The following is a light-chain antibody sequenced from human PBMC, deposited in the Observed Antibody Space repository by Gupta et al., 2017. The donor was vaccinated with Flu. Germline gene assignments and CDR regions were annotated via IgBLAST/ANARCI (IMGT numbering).Light chain of an antibody. CDR2: VAS. CDR1: QSISDY. Sequence: PSSLSASVGDRVSITCRASQSISDYLNWYQQRPGKAPRILIYVASTLQSGVPSRFSGNGSGTEFTLTIDSLQPEDFATYYCQQAYNSLQTFGQGTKVEIK. V-gene: IGKV1-39*01. J-gene: IGKJ1*01. CDR3: QQAYNSLQT.